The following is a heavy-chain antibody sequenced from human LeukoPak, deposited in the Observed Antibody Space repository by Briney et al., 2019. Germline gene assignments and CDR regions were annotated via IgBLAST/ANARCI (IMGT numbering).Heavy chain of an antibody. Sequence: GGSLRLSCAASGFTFSSYSMNWVRQAPGKGLEWVSAISGSGGSTYYADSVKGRFTISRDNSKNTLYLQMNSLRAKDTAVYYCAKDKSYYLGAFDIWGQGTMVTVSS. CDR3: AKDKSYYLGAFDI. J-gene: IGHJ3*02. D-gene: IGHD3-10*01. V-gene: IGHV3-23*01. CDR2: ISGSGGST. CDR1: GFTFSSYS.